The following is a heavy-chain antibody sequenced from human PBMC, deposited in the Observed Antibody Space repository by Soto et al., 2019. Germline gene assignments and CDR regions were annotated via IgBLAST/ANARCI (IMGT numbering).Heavy chain of an antibody. D-gene: IGHD3-22*01. CDR3: ARVVYYYDSSGYCSP. CDR2: IYPGDSDT. CDR1: GYSFTNYW. J-gene: IGHJ5*02. Sequence: PGESLKISCQGSGYSFTNYWIGWVRQMPGKGLEWMGIIYPGDSDTRYSPSFQGQVTISADKSISTAYLQWSSLKASDTAMYYCARVVYYYDSSGYCSPWGQGTLVTVSS. V-gene: IGHV5-51*01.